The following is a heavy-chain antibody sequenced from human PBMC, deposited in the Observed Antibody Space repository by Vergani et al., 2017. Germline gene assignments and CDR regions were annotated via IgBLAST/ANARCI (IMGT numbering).Heavy chain of an antibody. J-gene: IGHJ5*02. V-gene: IGHV1-69*12. CDR3: ARVVARGILTKLAWFDP. D-gene: IGHD3-9*01. Sequence: QVQLVQSGAEVKKPGSSVKVSCKASGGTFSSYAISWVRQAPGQGLEWMRGIIPIFGTANYAQKFQGRVTITADESTSTAYMELSSLRSEDTAVYYCARVVARGILTKLAWFDPWGQGTLVTVSS. CDR1: GGTFSSYA. CDR2: IIPIFGTA.